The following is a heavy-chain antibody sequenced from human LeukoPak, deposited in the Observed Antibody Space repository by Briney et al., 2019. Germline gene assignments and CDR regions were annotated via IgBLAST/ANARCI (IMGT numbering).Heavy chain of an antibody. CDR3: ARDSSHYLGSSDY. V-gene: IGHV3-74*01. D-gene: IGHD6-6*01. CDR2: INSGGSGT. Sequence: GGSLRLSCAASGFAFSSNWMHWVRQTPGKGLVWVSRINSGGSGTGYADSVEGRFTISRDNAKNTLYLQMNSLRAEDTAVYYCARDSSHYLGSSDYWGQGTLVTVSS. J-gene: IGHJ4*02. CDR1: GFAFSSNW.